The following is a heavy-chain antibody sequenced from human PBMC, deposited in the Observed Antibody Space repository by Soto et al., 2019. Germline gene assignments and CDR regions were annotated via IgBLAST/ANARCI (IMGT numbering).Heavy chain of an antibody. V-gene: IGHV3-7*05. Sequence: DVQLVESGGGLVQPGGSLRVSCGASGFSISRYWMSWVRRAPGKGLEWVGNIDQDGTENFYAGSVRGRFTISRDNAMNSLYLQMDSLTAEDTAVYFCARDRGNGRYGQDTWGMDVWGQGTTVTVSS. CDR2: IDQDGTEN. CDR1: GFSISRYW. J-gene: IGHJ6*02. D-gene: IGHD4-17*01. CDR3: ARDRGNGRYGQDTWGMDV.